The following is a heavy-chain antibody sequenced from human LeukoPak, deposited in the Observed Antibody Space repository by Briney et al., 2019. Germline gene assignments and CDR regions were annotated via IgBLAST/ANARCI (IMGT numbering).Heavy chain of an antibody. J-gene: IGHJ5*02. CDR3: ARARVNPLGNWIDP. CDR2: ISSSSSTI. Sequence: GGSLRLSCAASGFTFSSYSMNWVRQAPGKGLEWVSYISSSSSTIYYADSVKGRFTISRDNAKNSLYLQMNSLRAEDTAVYYCARARVNPLGNWIDPWGQGTLVTVSS. D-gene: IGHD7-27*01. CDR1: GFTFSSYS. V-gene: IGHV3-48*01.